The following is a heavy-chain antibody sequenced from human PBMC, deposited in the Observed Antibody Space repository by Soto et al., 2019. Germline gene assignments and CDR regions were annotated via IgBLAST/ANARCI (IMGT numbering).Heavy chain of an antibody. Sequence: SQTLSLTCVISGDSVSSNSAAWNWIRQSPSRGLEWLGRTYYRSKWYNDYAVSVKSRITINPDTSKNQFSLQLNSLRAEDTAVYYCARDGDDYVRGEYGYFDYWGQGTLVTVSS. D-gene: IGHD3-16*01. V-gene: IGHV6-1*01. CDR2: TYYRSKWYN. CDR3: ARDGDDYVRGEYGYFDY. CDR1: GDSVSSNSAA. J-gene: IGHJ4*02.